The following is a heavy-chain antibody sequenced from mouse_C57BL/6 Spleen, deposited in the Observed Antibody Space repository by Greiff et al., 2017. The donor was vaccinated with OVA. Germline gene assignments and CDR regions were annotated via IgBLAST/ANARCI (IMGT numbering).Heavy chain of an antibody. CDR2: INPNNGGT. CDR3: ARGDYGSSYHWYFDV. V-gene: IGHV1-18*01. D-gene: IGHD1-1*01. CDR1: GYTFTDYN. Sequence: VQLQQSGPELVKPGASVKIPCKASGYTFTDYNMDWVKQSHGKSLEWIGDINPNNGGTIYNQKFKGKATLTVDKSSSTAYMELRSLTSEDTAVYYCARGDYGSSYHWYFDVWGTGTTVTVSS. J-gene: IGHJ1*03.